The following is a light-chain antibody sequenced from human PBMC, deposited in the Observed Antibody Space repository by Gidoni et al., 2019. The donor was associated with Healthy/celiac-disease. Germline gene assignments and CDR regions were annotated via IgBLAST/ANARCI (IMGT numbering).Light chain of an antibody. CDR2: AAS. CDR3: QQSYSTPFT. Sequence: DIQMTQSPSSLSASVGDRVTITCRASQSLSSYLNWYQQKPGKAPKLLIYAASSLQSGVPSRFSVSGSGTDFTLTISSLQPEDFATYYCQQSYSTPFTFGPGTKVDIK. V-gene: IGKV1-39*01. J-gene: IGKJ3*01. CDR1: QSLSSY.